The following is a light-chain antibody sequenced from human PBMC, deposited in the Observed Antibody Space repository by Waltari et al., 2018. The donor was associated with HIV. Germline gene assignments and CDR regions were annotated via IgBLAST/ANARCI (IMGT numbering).Light chain of an antibody. V-gene: IGKV3-11*01. CDR1: QSVSSF. J-gene: IGKJ1*01. Sequence: EIVLTQSPATLSLSPGERATLSCRASQSVSSFLAWYQQKPGQAPRLLIYDASNRATGIPARFSGSGSGTDFTLTISSLEPEDFAVYYCQQHNNWPPWTFGQGTKVEIK. CDR2: DAS. CDR3: QQHNNWPPWT.